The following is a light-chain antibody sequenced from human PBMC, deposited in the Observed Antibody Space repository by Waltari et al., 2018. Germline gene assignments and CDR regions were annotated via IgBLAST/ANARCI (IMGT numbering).Light chain of an antibody. Sequence: QLVLTQSPSASASLGASIKLTCTLSSWHSSNVIACLQQQPEKGPRYLMKVNSDGSHTRGNAIPDRFSGSSSGAERYLTISSLQSEDEADYYCQTGGHGTWVFGGGTKLTVL. V-gene: IGLV4-69*01. J-gene: IGLJ3*02. CDR3: QTGGHGTWV. CDR2: VNSDGSH. CDR1: SWHSSNV.